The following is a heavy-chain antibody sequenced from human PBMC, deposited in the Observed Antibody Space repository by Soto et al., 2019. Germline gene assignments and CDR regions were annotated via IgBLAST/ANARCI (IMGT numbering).Heavy chain of an antibody. D-gene: IGHD3-9*01. CDR3: DRDSKGGIRYFDWLSTSQSNYYGMDV. CDR1: GYSISSGYY. CDR2: IYHSGST. J-gene: IGHJ6*02. Sequence: SETLPLTYAVSGYSISSGYYWVWILQPPGKGLEWIGSIYHSGSTYYNPSLKSRVTISVDTSKNQFSLKLSSVTAADTAVYYSDRDSKGGIRYFDWLSTSQSNYYGMDVCCQWTSVT. V-gene: IGHV4-38-2*02.